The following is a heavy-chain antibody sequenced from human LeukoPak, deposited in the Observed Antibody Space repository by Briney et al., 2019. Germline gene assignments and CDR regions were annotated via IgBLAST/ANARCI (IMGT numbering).Heavy chain of an antibody. CDR3: ARVLSSGYWVDP. V-gene: IGHV4-39*01. CDR1: GGSISSSYH. Sequence: PSETLSLTCTVSGGSISSSYHWVWIRQPPGEGLEWIGSMFHGGSTYDNPSLKSRVTISGDASKNQFSLKLTSVIATDTAVYYCARVLSSGYWVDPWGQGTLVTVSS. J-gene: IGHJ5*02. CDR2: MFHGGST. D-gene: IGHD3-22*01.